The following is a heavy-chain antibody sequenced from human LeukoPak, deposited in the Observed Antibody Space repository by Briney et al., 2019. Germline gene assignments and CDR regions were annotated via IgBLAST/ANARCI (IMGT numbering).Heavy chain of an antibody. CDR1: GYTFTSYD. V-gene: IGHV1-8*01. CDR2: MNPNSGNT. CDR3: ARALPKGILTGYCLLDY. Sequence: ASVKVSCKASGYTFTSYDINWVRQATGQGLEWMGWMNPNSGNTGYAQKFQGRVTMTRNTSISTAYMELSSLRSEDTAVYYCARALPKGILTGYCLLDYWGQGTLVTVSS. J-gene: IGHJ4*02. D-gene: IGHD3-9*01.